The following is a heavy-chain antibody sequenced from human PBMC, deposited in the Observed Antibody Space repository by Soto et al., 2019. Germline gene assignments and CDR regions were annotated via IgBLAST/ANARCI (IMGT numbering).Heavy chain of an antibody. Sequence: GGSLRLSCAASGFTFSSYWMHWVRQAPGKGLVWVSRINSDGSSTSYADSVKGRFTISRDNAKNTLYLQMNSLRAEDTAVYYCARKAGVKAAAGTPNWFDPWGQGTLVTVSS. D-gene: IGHD6-13*01. V-gene: IGHV3-74*01. CDR2: INSDGSST. J-gene: IGHJ5*02. CDR3: ARKAGVKAAAGTPNWFDP. CDR1: GFTFSSYW.